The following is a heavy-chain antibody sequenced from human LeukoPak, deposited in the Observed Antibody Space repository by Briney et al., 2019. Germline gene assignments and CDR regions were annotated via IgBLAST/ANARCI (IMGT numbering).Heavy chain of an antibody. Sequence: ASVKVSCKASGYTFTGYYMHWVRQAPGQGLEWMGWINPNSGGTNYAQKFQGRVTMTRDTSISTAYMELSRLRSDDTAVYYCARVTRYCSSTSCDREYFDYWGQGTLVTVSS. J-gene: IGHJ4*02. V-gene: IGHV1-2*02. CDR2: INPNSGGT. CDR3: ARVTRYCSSTSCDREYFDY. D-gene: IGHD2-2*01. CDR1: GYTFTGYY.